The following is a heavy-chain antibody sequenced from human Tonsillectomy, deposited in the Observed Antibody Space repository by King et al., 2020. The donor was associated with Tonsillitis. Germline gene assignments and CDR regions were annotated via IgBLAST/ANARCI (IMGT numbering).Heavy chain of an antibody. J-gene: IGHJ3*02. CDR3: AREPYRSSGLDAFEI. D-gene: IGHD3-10*01. CDR1: GFTFSSYG. V-gene: IGHV3-30*02. Sequence: HVQLVESGGGVVQPGGSLRLSCAASGFTFSSYGMHWVRQAPGKGLEWVTFIRYDGRDKYYADSVKGRFTISRDNSKNTLYLQMDSLRAEDTAVYYCAREPYRSSGLDAFEIWGQGIMVTVSS. CDR2: IRYDGRDK.